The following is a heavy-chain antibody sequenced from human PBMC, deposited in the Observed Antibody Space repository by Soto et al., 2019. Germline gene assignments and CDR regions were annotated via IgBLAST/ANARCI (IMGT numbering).Heavy chain of an antibody. CDR3: ARDRPSRGVRSQLGVFDY. CDR2: ISYDGSNK. D-gene: IGHD3-10*01. V-gene: IGHV3-30-3*01. CDR1: GFTFSSYA. Sequence: GGSLRLSCAASGFTFSSYAMHWVRQAPGKGLEWVAVISYDGSNKYYADSVKGRFTISRDNSKNTLYLQMNSLRAEDTAVYYCARDRPSRGVRSQLGVFDYWGQGTLVTVSS. J-gene: IGHJ4*02.